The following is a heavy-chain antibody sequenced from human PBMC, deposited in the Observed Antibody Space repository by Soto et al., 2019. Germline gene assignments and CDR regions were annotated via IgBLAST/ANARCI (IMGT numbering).Heavy chain of an antibody. Sequence: ASVKVSCKASGYTFTSYGISWVRQAPGQGLEWMGWISAYNGNTNYAQKLQGRVTMTTDTSTSTAYMELSSLRSEDTAVYYCAVRITIVREAVIYYYYVMDVWGQGTTVTVSS. J-gene: IGHJ6*02. V-gene: IGHV1-18*01. CDR1: GYTFTSYG. CDR3: AVRITIVREAVIYYYYVMDV. CDR2: ISAYNGNT. D-gene: IGHD3-10*01.